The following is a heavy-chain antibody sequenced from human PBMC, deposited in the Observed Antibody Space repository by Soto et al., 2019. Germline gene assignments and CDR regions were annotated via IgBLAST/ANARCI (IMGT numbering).Heavy chain of an antibody. CDR1: GFTFNNYA. V-gene: IGHV3-23*01. CDR3: ARGPGDFDWLLSPLGY. J-gene: IGHJ4*02. D-gene: IGHD3-9*01. CDR2: VSGSGGSK. Sequence: EVQLLESGGGLVQPGGSLRLSCAASGFTFNNYAMTWVRQAPGKGLEWVSSVSGSGGSKDYADSVKGRFTISRDNSKNTLHLQMNSLRAEDTAIYYCARGPGDFDWLLSPLGYWGQGTLVTVSS.